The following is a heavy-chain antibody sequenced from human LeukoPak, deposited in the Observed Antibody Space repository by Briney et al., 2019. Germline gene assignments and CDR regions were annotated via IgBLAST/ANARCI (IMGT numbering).Heavy chain of an antibody. V-gene: IGHV4-39*07. CDR3: ARGLTHYYDSSGYYYDRPRIYFQH. J-gene: IGHJ1*01. CDR2: IYYSGST. D-gene: IGHD3-22*01. Sequence: SETLSLTCTVSGGSISSSSYYWGWIRQPPGKGLEWIGSIYYSGSTYYNPSLKSRVTISVDTSKNQFSLRLSSVTAADTAVYYCARGLTHYYDSSGYYYDRPRIYFQHWGQGTLVTVSS. CDR1: GGSISSSSYY.